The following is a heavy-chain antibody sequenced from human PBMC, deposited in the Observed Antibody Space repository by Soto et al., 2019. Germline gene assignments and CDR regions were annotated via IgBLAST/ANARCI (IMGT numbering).Heavy chain of an antibody. CDR2: VDYHGSYT. Sequence: EVQLLESGGGLVQPGGSLRLSCAASGFTFSGFAMNWVRQPPGKGLEWVSSVDYHGSYTFYAASVKGRFTIARDNSKNMVYLELNGLRAEDTAVFYCAKRSGGFSKFDYPGPGTLVIGSS. CDR1: GFTFSGFA. J-gene: IGHJ4*01. V-gene: IGHV3-23*01. CDR3: AKRSGGFSKFDY. D-gene: IGHD5-12*01.